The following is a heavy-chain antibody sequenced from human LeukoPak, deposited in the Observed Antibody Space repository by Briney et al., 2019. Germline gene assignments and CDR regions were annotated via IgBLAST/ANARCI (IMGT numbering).Heavy chain of an antibody. V-gene: IGHV3-21*01. Sequence: GGSLRLSCAASGFTFSSYSMNWVRQAPEKGLEWVSSISSSSSYIYYADSVKGRFTISRDNAKNSLYLQMNSLRAEDTAVYYCARGLWVRGVIITGGPFDYWGQGTLVTVSS. CDR3: ARGLWVRGVIITGGPFDY. J-gene: IGHJ4*02. CDR2: ISSSSSYI. CDR1: GFTFSSYS. D-gene: IGHD3-10*01.